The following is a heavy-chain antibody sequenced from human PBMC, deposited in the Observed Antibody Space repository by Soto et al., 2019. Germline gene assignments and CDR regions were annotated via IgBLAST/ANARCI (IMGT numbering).Heavy chain of an antibody. Sequence: GKGLEWVAVIWYDGSNKYYADSVKGRFTISRDNAKNSLYLQMNSLRAEDTAVFFQAEDGIRDCSTVSAFLLNRSSDL. J-gene: IGHJ2*01. CDR2: IWYDGSNK. D-gene: IGHD3-9*01. CDR3: AEDGIRDCSTVSAFLLNRSSDL. V-gene: IGHV3-33*03.